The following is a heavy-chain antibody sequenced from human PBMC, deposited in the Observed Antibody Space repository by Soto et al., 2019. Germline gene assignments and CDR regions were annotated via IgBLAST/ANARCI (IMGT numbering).Heavy chain of an antibody. J-gene: IGHJ4*02. Sequence: QVQLQESGPGLVKPSETLSLTCTVSGGSISSYYWSWIRQPPGKGLEWIGYIYYSGSTNYNPSLKSRVTIAVDTSKNQFSLMLSSVTAADTAVYYCARGGYSSGWPFDYWGQGTLVTVSS. CDR1: GGSISSYY. D-gene: IGHD6-19*01. V-gene: IGHV4-59*01. CDR3: ARGGYSSGWPFDY. CDR2: IYYSGST.